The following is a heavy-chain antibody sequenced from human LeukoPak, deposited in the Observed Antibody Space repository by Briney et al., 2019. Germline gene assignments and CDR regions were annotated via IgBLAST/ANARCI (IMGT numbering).Heavy chain of an antibody. V-gene: IGHV6-1*01. CDR3: ASDCSSTSCDELGAFDI. D-gene: IGHD2-2*01. J-gene: IGHJ3*02. CDR1: GDSVSSNSAA. CDR2: TYYRSKWYN. Sequence: SQTLSLTCAISGDSVSSNSAAWDWIRQSPSRGLEWLGRTYYRSKWYNDYAVSVKSRITINPDTSKNQFSLQLNSVTPEDTAVYYCASDCSSTSCDELGAFDIWGQGTMVTVSS.